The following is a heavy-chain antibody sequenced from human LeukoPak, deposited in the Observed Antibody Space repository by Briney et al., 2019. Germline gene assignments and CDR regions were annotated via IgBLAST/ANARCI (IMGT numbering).Heavy chain of an antibody. CDR2: IYYSGST. D-gene: IGHD3-10*01. CDR1: GFTFSSYW. CDR3: ASPPNYYGSGRPGEDY. Sequence: GSLRLSCAASGFTFSSYWMSWIRQPPGKRLEWIGSIYYSGSTYYNPSLKSRVTISVDTSKNQFSLKLSSVTAADTAVYYCASPPNYYGSGRPGEDYWGQGTLVTVSS. J-gene: IGHJ4*02. V-gene: IGHV4-39*01.